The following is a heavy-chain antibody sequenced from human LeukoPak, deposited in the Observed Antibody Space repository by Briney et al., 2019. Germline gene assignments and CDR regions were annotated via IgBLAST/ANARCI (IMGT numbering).Heavy chain of an antibody. J-gene: IGHJ4*02. D-gene: IGHD4-23*01. CDR2: IYHSGST. V-gene: IGHV4-34*01. Sequence: SETLSLTCAVYGGSFSGYCWSWIRQPPGKGLEWIGEIYHSGSTNYNPSLKSRVTISVDKSKNQFSLKLSSVTAADTAVYYCARGRTLYGGGGYYFDYWGQGTLVTVSS. CDR1: GGSFSGYC. CDR3: ARGRTLYGGGGYYFDY.